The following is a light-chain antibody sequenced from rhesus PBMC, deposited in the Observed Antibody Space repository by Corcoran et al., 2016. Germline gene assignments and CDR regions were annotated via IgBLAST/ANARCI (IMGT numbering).Light chain of an antibody. CDR3: LQYSSSPYS. CDR1: QSIRSW. CDR2: KAS. V-gene: IGKV1-22*01. Sequence: DIQMTQSPSSLSASVGDTVTISCRASQSIRSWLDWYQQKPGKAPKLMIYKASSLQSGVPSRFSGSGSGTEFTLTISSLQPEDFATYYCLQYSSSPYSFGQGTKVEIK. J-gene: IGKJ2*01.